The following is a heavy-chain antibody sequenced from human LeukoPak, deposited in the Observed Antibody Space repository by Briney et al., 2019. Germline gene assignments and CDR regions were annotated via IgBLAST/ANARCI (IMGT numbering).Heavy chain of an antibody. CDR3: ARARAARQADY. CDR1: GGSISSYY. J-gene: IGHJ4*02. Sequence: SETLSLTCTVSGGSISSYYWSWIRQPPGKGLEWIGYIYYSGSTNYNPSLKSRVTISVDTSKNQFSLKLSSVTAADTAVYYCARARAARQADYWGLGTLVTVSS. V-gene: IGHV4-59*01. CDR2: IYYSGST. D-gene: IGHD6-6*01.